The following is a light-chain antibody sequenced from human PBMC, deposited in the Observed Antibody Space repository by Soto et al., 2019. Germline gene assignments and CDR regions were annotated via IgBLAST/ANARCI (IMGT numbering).Light chain of an antibody. V-gene: IGLV4-69*01. J-gene: IGLJ3*02. CDR2: VTSDGSH. CDR3: QAWGTGGV. Sequence: QLVLTQSPSASASPGASVKLTCTLSSGHSDYAIAWHQQQPEKGPRYLMKVTSDGSHTKGDGIPDRFSGSSSVADRYLTISSLRSDDEADYYCQAWGTGGVFGVGTKLTVL. CDR1: SGHSDYA.